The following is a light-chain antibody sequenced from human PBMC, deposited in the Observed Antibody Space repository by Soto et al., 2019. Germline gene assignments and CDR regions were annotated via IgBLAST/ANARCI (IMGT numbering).Light chain of an antibody. CDR1: HSIYNY. CDR3: QQSYSIPIT. J-gene: IGKJ5*01. CDR2: AAT. Sequence: DIQLTQSPSSLSASVGDRVTIPCRASHSIYNYLNWYQQKPGKAPKLLIYAATSLQSGVPSRFSGSGSGTDFTLTISSLQPEDFATYYCQQSYSIPITFGQGTRLEIK. V-gene: IGKV1-39*01.